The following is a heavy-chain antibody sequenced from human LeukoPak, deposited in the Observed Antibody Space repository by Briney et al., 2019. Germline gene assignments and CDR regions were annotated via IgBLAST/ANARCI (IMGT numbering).Heavy chain of an antibody. CDR2: IIPIFGTA. CDR1: GGTFSSYA. Sequence: SVKVSCKASGGTFSSYAISWVRQAPGQGLEWMGGIIPIFGTANYAQKFQGRVTITADKSTSTAYMELSSLRSEDTAAYYCARVEVAVAGRRVFDYWGQGTLVTVSS. CDR3: ARVEVAVAGRRVFDY. V-gene: IGHV1-69*06. D-gene: IGHD6-19*01. J-gene: IGHJ4*02.